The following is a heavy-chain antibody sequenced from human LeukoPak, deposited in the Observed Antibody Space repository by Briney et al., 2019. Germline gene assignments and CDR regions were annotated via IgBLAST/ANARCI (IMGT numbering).Heavy chain of an antibody. CDR2: IYYSGST. V-gene: IGHV4-61*01. CDR1: GGSVSSGSYY. Sequence: SETLSLTCTVSGGSVSSGSYYWSWIRQPPGKGLEWIGYIYYSGSTNYNPSLKSRVTISVDTSKNQFSLKLSSVTAADTAAYYCARESLYGDYSYFDYWGQGTLVTVSS. D-gene: IGHD4-17*01. CDR3: ARESLYGDYSYFDY. J-gene: IGHJ4*02.